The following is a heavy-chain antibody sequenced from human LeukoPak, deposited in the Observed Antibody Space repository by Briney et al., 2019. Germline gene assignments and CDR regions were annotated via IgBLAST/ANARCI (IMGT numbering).Heavy chain of an antibody. CDR1: GFTFSTYG. CDR2: ISYDGSNK. V-gene: IGHV3-30-3*01. D-gene: IGHD1-7*01. J-gene: IGHJ4*02. Sequence: GGSLRLSCAASGFTFSTYGVHWVRQAPGKGLEWVAVISYDGSNKYYADSVKGRFTISRDNSKNTLYLQMNSLRAEDTAVYYCARASGLTELGIWGQGTLVTVSS. CDR3: ARASGLTELGI.